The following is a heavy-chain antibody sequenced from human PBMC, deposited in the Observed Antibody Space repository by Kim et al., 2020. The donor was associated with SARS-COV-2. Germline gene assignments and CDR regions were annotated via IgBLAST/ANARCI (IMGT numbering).Heavy chain of an antibody. J-gene: IGHJ4*02. D-gene: IGHD3-22*01. V-gene: IGHV3-33*06. CDR3: AKGLSGYIAVCSY. Sequence: YADSVKSRFPISRDDSKNTLYLQMNSLRAEGTAVYYCAKGLSGYIAVCSYWDQGTLVTVSS.